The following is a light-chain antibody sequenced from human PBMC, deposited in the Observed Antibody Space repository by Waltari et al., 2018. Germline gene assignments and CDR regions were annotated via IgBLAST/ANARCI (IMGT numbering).Light chain of an antibody. CDR3: MQGIHWPPT. Sequence: DVVLTQSPLSLPVTIGQPASISCRSSQSLVYIDGSTYLNWFQQRPGQSPRRLIYKVSKRDSGVPDRFSGSGSGTHFTLTISRVEAEDVGVYYCMQGIHWPPTFGQGTKVEIK. CDR1: QSLVYIDGSTY. CDR2: KVS. J-gene: IGKJ1*01. V-gene: IGKV2-30*01.